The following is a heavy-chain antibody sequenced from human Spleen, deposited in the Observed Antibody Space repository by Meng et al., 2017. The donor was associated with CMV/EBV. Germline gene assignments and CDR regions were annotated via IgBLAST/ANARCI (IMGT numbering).Heavy chain of an antibody. CDR1: VFTFRNAW. CDR2: IKSKTDGETT. V-gene: IGHV3-15*01. Sequence: RGECVLCLVNPGEILRPISVGSVFTFRNAWMTWVRQSPGKGLEWVARIKSKTDGETTDYAAPVNGRFVISRDDSKTTLYLQMSSLQTEDTAVYFCIWNDLGDYWGLGTLVTVSS. J-gene: IGHJ4*02. D-gene: IGHD1-1*01. CDR3: IWNDLGDY.